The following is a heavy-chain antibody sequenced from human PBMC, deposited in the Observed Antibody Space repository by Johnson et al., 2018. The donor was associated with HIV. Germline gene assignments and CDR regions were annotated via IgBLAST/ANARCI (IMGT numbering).Heavy chain of an antibody. CDR3: ARWLYSSSSEIEALDI. J-gene: IGHJ3*02. V-gene: IGHV3-30*04. D-gene: IGHD6-6*01. CDR1: GFTFSSYA. CDR2: ISYDGSNK. Sequence: QMLLVESGGGVVQPGRSLRLSCAASGFTFSSYAMHLVRQAPGKGLEWVAVISYDGSNKYYADSVKGRFTISRDNSKNTLYLQMNSLRAEDTAVYYCARWLYSSSSEIEALDIWGQGTMVTVSS.